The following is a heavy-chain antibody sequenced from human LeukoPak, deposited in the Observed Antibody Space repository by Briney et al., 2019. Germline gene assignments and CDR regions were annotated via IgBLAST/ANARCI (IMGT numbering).Heavy chain of an antibody. CDR3: AGGKSIAALDY. Sequence: GGSLRLSCAASGFTFRNYWMSWVRQAPGKGLEWVANTKPDGTAEYYADSVRGRFTTSRDNAKNSLYLQMNSLRAEDTAVYYCAGGKSIAALDYWGQGTLVTVSS. D-gene: IGHD6-6*01. CDR1: GFTFRNYW. J-gene: IGHJ4*02. V-gene: IGHV3-7*03. CDR2: TKPDGTAE.